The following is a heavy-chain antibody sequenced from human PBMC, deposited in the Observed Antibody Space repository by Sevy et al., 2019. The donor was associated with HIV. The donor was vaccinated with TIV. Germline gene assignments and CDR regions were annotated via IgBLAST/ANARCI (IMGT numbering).Heavy chain of an antibody. J-gene: IGHJ6*02. CDR1: GDSISTYY. CDR2: VYHSGST. V-gene: IGHV4-59*01. D-gene: IGHD3-3*01. CDR3: AGVREVDFWSGSSYGMDV. Sequence: SETLSLTCSVSGDSISTYYWSWIRQPPGKGLEWIGNVYHSGSTNYNPSLKSRVTMSVDTTKKQFSLKLRSVTAADTAVYYCAGVREVDFWSGSSYGMDVWGQGTTVTVSS.